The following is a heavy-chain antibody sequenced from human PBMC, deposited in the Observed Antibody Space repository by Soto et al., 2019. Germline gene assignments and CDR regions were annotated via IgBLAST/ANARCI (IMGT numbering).Heavy chain of an antibody. CDR2: ISYDGSSK. Sequence: TGGSLRLSCAASGFTFSSYAMHWVRQAPGKGLEWVAVISYDGSSKYYADSVKGRFTISRDNSENTLYLQMNSLRAEDTAVYYCARSVVVTAIHAFDIWGQGTMVTVSS. CDR3: ARSVVVTAIHAFDI. D-gene: IGHD2-21*02. CDR1: GFTFSSYA. J-gene: IGHJ3*02. V-gene: IGHV3-30-3*01.